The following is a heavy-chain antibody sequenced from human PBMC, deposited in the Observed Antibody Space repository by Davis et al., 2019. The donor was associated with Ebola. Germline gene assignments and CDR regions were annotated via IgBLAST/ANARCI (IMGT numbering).Heavy chain of an antibody. D-gene: IGHD2-8*01. Sequence: GESLKISCVASGFTFGSYAMNWVRQAPGKGLEWVSSISNTGRTTYYTDSVKGRFTISRDNSKNTLYLQMNSLRAEDMAVYYCAKPRDTVLMVYAVEDWGQGTLVTVSS. J-gene: IGHJ4*02. CDR2: ISNTGRTT. V-gene: IGHV3-23*01. CDR3: AKPRDTVLMVYAVED. CDR1: GFTFGSYA.